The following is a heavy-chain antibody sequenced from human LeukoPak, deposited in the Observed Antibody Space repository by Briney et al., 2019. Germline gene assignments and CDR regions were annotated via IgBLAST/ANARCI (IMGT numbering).Heavy chain of an antibody. V-gene: IGHV4-4*07. Sequence: SETLSLTCTVSGGSISSYYWSWIRQPAGKGLEWIGRIYTSGSTNYKPSLKSRVTMSVDTSKNQFSLKLSSVTAADTAVYYCARSPQPADIVVVPAATPNAWGDWFDPWGQGTLVTVSS. J-gene: IGHJ5*02. CDR3: ARSPQPADIVVVPAATPNAWGDWFDP. CDR2: IYTSGST. D-gene: IGHD2-2*01. CDR1: GGSISSYY.